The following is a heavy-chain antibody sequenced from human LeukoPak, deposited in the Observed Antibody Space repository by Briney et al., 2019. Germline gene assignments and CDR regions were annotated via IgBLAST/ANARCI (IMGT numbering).Heavy chain of an antibody. CDR2: IYYSGST. D-gene: IGHD5-18*01. CDR3: ARLTGYSYGGRGYYYGMDV. J-gene: IGHJ6*02. V-gene: IGHV4-31*03. Sequence: PSETLSLTCTVSGGSISSGGYYWSWIRQHPGKGLEWIGYIYYSGSTYYNPSLKSRVTISVDTSKNQFSLKLSSVTAADTAMYYCARLTGYSYGGRGYYYGMDVWGQGTTVTVSS. CDR1: GGSISSGGYY.